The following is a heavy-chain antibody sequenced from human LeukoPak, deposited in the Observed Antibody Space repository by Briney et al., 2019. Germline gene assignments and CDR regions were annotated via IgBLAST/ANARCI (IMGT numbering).Heavy chain of an antibody. D-gene: IGHD3-22*01. V-gene: IGHV3-33*01. Sequence: GRSLRLSCAASGFTFSNYGMHWVRQAPGKGLEWVAVIWFDGSKQYHADPVKGRFTISRDNSKNTLYLQMNSLRAEDTAVYYCARGRGYDGSDYYYGFFDYWGQGTLVTVSS. CDR2: IWFDGSKQ. J-gene: IGHJ4*02. CDR3: ARGRGYDGSDYYYGFFDY. CDR1: GFTFSNYG.